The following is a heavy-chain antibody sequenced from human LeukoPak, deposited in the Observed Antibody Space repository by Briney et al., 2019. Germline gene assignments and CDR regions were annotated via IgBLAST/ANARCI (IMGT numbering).Heavy chain of an antibody. D-gene: IGHD1-1*01. V-gene: IGHV1-69*04. CDR1: GGTFSNYI. J-gene: IGHJ6*03. Sequence: SVKVSCKASGGTFSNYIINWVRQAPGQGLEWMGRIIPIIAIANYAQRFQGRVTITADRSTSSAYMELSSLRSEDTAVYYCATEPLEVGELDYDYQYYMDVWGKGTTVTVSS. CDR3: ATEPLEVGELDYDYQYYMDV. CDR2: IIPIIAIA.